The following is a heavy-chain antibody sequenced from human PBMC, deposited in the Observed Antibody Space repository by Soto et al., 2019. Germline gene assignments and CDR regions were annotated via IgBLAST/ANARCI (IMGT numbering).Heavy chain of an antibody. CDR3: ARELSAITMVRGGWFDP. V-gene: IGHV4-4*07. CDR1: GDSVSDYY. D-gene: IGHD3-10*01. J-gene: IGHJ5*02. Sequence: SETLSLTCTVSGDSVSDYYWSWIRQPAGKGLEWIGRGHASGTTNYNPSLKSRITMSVDTSTNQFSLKPTSVTAADTAVYYCARELSAITMVRGGWFDPWGQGTLVTVSS. CDR2: GHASGTT.